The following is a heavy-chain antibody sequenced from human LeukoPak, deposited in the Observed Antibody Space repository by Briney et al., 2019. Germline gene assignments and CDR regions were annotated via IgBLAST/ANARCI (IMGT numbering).Heavy chain of an antibody. CDR2: INYSGST. Sequence: SETLSLTCTVSAGSVSSGSYYWSWIRQPPGKGLEWIGYINYSGSTNYSPSLESRVTISVDTSKNQFSLKLNSLTAADMAVYYCARGGGYYDSSGYYYWYFDLWGRGTLVTVSS. CDR1: AGSVSSGSYY. CDR3: ARGGGYYDSSGYYYWYFDL. J-gene: IGHJ2*01. D-gene: IGHD3-22*01. V-gene: IGHV4-61*01.